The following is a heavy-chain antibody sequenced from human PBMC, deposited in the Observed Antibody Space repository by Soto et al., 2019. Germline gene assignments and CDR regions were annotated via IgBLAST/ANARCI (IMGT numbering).Heavy chain of an antibody. Sequence: QVQLQQWGAGLLKPSETLSLTCAVYGGSFSGYYWSWIRQAPGTGLEWIGEVNPSGSTNYNPSLKCRVTISIDTSKNQFSLNLSSVTAADTALYYCARVLPYFWGSRFGYWGQGTLVTVSS. CDR1: GGSFSGYY. V-gene: IGHV4-34*01. J-gene: IGHJ4*02. D-gene: IGHD7-27*01. CDR3: ARVLPYFWGSRFGY. CDR2: VNPSGST.